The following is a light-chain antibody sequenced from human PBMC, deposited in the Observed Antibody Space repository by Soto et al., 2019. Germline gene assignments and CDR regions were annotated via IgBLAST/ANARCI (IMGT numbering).Light chain of an antibody. CDR1: QSISTY. Sequence: DIQMAQSPSSLAASVGARVTITCRASQSISTYLNWYQQKPGKAPKVLIFDASRLQSGVASRFSGSGSGTDFSLTISSLQPEDSATYYCQQSYSALWTFGQGTKVQVK. CDR3: QQSYSALWT. J-gene: IGKJ1*01. V-gene: IGKV1-39*01. CDR2: DAS.